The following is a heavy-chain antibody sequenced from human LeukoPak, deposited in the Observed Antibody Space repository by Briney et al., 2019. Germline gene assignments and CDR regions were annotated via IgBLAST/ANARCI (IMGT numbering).Heavy chain of an antibody. D-gene: IGHD4-17*01. Sequence: SETLSLTCIVSGGSISSYYWSWIRQPPGKGLEWIGYIYYSGSTKYNPSLKSRVTISVDTAKNQFSLKLSSVTAADTAVYYCARSTYGDYSPTFFDPWGQGTLVTVSS. V-gene: IGHV4-59*08. CDR2: IYYSGST. CDR3: ARSTYGDYSPTFFDP. J-gene: IGHJ5*02. CDR1: GGSISSYY.